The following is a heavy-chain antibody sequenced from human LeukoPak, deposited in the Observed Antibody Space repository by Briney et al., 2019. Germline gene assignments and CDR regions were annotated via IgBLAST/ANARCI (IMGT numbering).Heavy chain of an antibody. CDR2: IYYSGST. CDR1: GGSISSYY. Sequence: SETLSLTCTVSGGSISSYYWSWIRQPPGKGPEWIGYIYYSGSTNYNPSLKSRVTISVDTSKNQFSLKLSSVTAADTAVYYCARVIGQTDWLLWPYHFDYWGQGTLVTVSS. CDR3: ARVIGQTDWLLWPYHFDY. D-gene: IGHD3-9*01. J-gene: IGHJ4*02. V-gene: IGHV4-59*01.